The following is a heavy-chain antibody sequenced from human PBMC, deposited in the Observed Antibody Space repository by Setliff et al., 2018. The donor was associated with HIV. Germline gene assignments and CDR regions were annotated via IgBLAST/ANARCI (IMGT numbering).Heavy chain of an antibody. CDR1: GGTFSSYA. J-gene: IGHJ3*02. Sequence: VKVSCKASGGTFSSYAISWVRQAPGQGLEWMGGIIPIFGTANYAQKFQGRVTITADESTSTAYMELRSLRSDDTAVYYCARDRGVYCRSTSCYSPVDAFDIWGQGTMVTVSS. D-gene: IGHD2-2*01. CDR2: IIPIFGTA. CDR3: ARDRGVYCRSTSCYSPVDAFDI. V-gene: IGHV1-69*01.